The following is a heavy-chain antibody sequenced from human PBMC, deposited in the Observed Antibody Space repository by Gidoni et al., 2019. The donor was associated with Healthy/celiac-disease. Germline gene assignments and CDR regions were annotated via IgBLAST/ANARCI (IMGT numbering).Heavy chain of an antibody. V-gene: IGHV3-21*01. Sequence: EVQLVESGGGLVTPGGSLRLSCAASAFPFSSYSMNWFRQAPGKGLEWVSSISSSSSYIYYADSVKGRFTISRDNAKNSRYLQMNSLRAEDTAVNYCARAYYDFWSGPIQGFDYWGQGTLVTVSS. D-gene: IGHD3-3*01. CDR2: ISSSSSYI. J-gene: IGHJ4*02. CDR1: AFPFSSYS. CDR3: ARAYYDFWSGPIQGFDY.